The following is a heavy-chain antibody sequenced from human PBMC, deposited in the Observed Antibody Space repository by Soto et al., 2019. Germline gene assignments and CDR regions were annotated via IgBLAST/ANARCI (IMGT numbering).Heavy chain of an antibody. J-gene: IGHJ4*02. Sequence: EVQLVESGGGLVQPGGSLRLSCAASGFTFSKYWMTWIRQPPGKGLEWVANINQDGSETYYVDSVRGRFTISRDNAKNSLYLQMNSLRAEDTAVYYCVCGGYFVVYWGQGTLVTVSP. CDR1: GFTFSKYW. CDR2: INQDGSET. CDR3: VCGGYFVVY. D-gene: IGHD1-26*01. V-gene: IGHV3-7*01.